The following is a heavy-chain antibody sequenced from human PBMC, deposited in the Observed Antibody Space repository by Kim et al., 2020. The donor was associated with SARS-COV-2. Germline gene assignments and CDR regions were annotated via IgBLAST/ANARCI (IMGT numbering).Heavy chain of an antibody. CDR1: GYTFTSYG. CDR2: ISAYNGNT. J-gene: IGHJ6*02. Sequence: ASVKVSCKASGYTFTSYGISWVRQAPGQGLEWMGWISAYNGNTNYAQKLQGRVTMTTDTSTSTAYMELRSLRSDDTAVYYCAREARLVIAVAVNYYYYGMDGWGQGTTVTVS. D-gene: IGHD6-19*01. V-gene: IGHV1-18*01. CDR3: AREARLVIAVAVNYYYYGMDG.